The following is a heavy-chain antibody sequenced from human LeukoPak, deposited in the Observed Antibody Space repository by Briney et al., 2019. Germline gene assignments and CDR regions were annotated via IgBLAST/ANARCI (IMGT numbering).Heavy chain of an antibody. CDR2: ISGSAGNT. CDR3: AKVGPGYDTSGYYDN. J-gene: IGHJ4*02. Sequence: GGSLRLSCAASGFTFSRYVMTWVRQAPGRGLEWVSGISGSAGNTYYADSVKGRFTISRDNSKNTLDLQMNSLRAEDTAEYYCAKVGPGYDTSGYYDNWGQGTLVTVSS. CDR1: GFTFSRYV. V-gene: IGHV3-23*01. D-gene: IGHD3-22*01.